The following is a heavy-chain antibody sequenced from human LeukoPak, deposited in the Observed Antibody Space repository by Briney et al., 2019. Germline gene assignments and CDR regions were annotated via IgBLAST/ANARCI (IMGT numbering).Heavy chain of an antibody. CDR3: ARGVTQWLVRGDDNWFDP. Sequence: ASVKVSCKASGYTFTSYDINWVRQATGQGLEWMGWMNPNSGNTGYAQKFQGRVTMTRNTSISTAYMELSSLRSEDTAVYYCARGVTQWLVRGDDNWFDPWGQGTLVTVSS. D-gene: IGHD6-19*01. CDR1: GYTFTSYD. J-gene: IGHJ5*02. V-gene: IGHV1-8*01. CDR2: MNPNSGNT.